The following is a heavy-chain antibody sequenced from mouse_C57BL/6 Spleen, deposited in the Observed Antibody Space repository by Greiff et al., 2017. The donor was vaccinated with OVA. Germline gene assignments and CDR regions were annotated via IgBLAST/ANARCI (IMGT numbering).Heavy chain of an antibody. CDR3: ASGGNSWFAY. D-gene: IGHD2-1*01. CDR2: IYPRSGNT. J-gene: IGHJ3*01. Sequence: QVQLKESGAELARPGASVKLSCKASGYTFTSYGISWVKQSTGQGLEWIGEIYPRSGNTYYNEKFKGKATLTADKSSSTAYMELRSLTSEDSAVYFCASGGNSWFAYWGQGTLVTVSA. V-gene: IGHV1-81*01. CDR1: GYTFTSYG.